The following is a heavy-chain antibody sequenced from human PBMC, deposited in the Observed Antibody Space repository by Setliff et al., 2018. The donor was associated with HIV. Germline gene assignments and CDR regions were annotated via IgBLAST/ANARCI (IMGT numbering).Heavy chain of an antibody. J-gene: IGHJ6*02. V-gene: IGHV1-3*01. CDR3: AREQVGFGPPRGMDV. Sequence: ASVKVSCKASGYTFSSHSIHWVRQAPGQGLEWMGWINAGNGNTKYSQKFQGRVTIMRDTSASTAYMELSSLRSEDTAVYYCAREQVGFGPPRGMDVWGQGTTVTVSS. D-gene: IGHD3-10*01. CDR1: GYTFSSHS. CDR2: INAGNGNT.